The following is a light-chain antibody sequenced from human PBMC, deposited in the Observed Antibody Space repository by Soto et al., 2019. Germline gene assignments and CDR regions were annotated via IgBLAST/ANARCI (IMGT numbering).Light chain of an antibody. Sequence: DIVLTQSPDSLAVSLGGRATINCKSSQSILKSSNNKNQLAWYQLKPGQPPKKLIFWASTRENGVTDRFGGSGSGTAFTLTFISLHAEDVAVYYCLQYHSPPVTFGQGTRLEIK. J-gene: IGKJ5*01. CDR3: LQYHSPPVT. CDR1: QSILKSSNNKNQ. V-gene: IGKV4-1*01. CDR2: WAS.